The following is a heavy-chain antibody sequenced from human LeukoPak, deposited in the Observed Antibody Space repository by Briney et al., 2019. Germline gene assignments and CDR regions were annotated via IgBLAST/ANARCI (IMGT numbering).Heavy chain of an antibody. V-gene: IGHV3-23*01. J-gene: IGHJ4*02. CDR3: AKSGYNRFDY. CDR1: GFTFSSYA. Sequence: GETLRLSCVVSGFTFSSYAMNWVRQAPGKGLEWVSSISSSGGSTYYADSVKGRFTISRDNSKNTLYLQMNSLIAEDTAVYYCAKSGYNRFDYWGQGTRVTVSS. CDR2: ISSSGGST. D-gene: IGHD5-24*01.